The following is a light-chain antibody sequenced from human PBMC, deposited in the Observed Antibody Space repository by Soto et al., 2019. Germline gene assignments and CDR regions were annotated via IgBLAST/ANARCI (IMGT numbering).Light chain of an antibody. CDR2: GAS. J-gene: IGKJ2*01. V-gene: IGKV3-15*01. Sequence: EIVMTQSPATLSLSPGERAALSCRASQSINSELAWYQQKPGQPPRLLIYGASTRATGVPARFTGSESGSEFTLTISGLQSEDFAGDYCQQGHNWPLTFGQGTRLEI. CDR1: QSINSE. CDR3: QQGHNWPLT.